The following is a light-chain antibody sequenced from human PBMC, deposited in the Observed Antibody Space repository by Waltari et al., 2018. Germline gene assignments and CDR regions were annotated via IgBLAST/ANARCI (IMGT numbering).Light chain of an antibody. CDR2: GNG. V-gene: IGLV1-40*01. CDR1: NSNLGAGYD. Sequence: QSVLTQPPSVSGAPGQRVTISCTGSNSNLGAGYDVHWYQHLPGTAPRLLIYGNGDRPAGVPDRFSGSKSGTSASLAITGLQAEDEADYFCQSYDTSLSGSVFGAGTKVTV. J-gene: IGLJ3*02. CDR3: QSYDTSLSGSV.